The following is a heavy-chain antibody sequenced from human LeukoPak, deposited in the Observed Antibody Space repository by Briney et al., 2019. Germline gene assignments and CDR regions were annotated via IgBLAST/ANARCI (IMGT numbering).Heavy chain of an antibody. D-gene: IGHD3-9*01. CDR1: GYTFSSSG. V-gene: IGHV1-69*05. CDR3: ATDIVTGYSDY. CDR2: IIPIFGTA. J-gene: IGHJ4*02. Sequence: SVKVSCKASGYTFSSSGISWVRQAPGQGLEWMGGIIPIFGTANYAQKFQGRVTITTDESTSTAYMGLSSLRSEDTAVYYCATDIVTGYSDYWGQGTLVTVSS.